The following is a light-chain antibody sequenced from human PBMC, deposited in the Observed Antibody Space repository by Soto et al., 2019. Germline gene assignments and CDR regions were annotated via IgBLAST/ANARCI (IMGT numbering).Light chain of an antibody. J-gene: IGKJ1*01. V-gene: IGKV1-5*01. CDR3: QQYNGYSRT. CDR2: GAS. CDR1: QSISSL. Sequence: DIQMTQFPSTLSASVGDRVTITCRASQSISSLLAWYQQKPGKAPKLLIYGASSLERGVPSRFSGSGSGTEFTLTISSLQPDDFATYYCQQYNGYSRTFGQGTKVEIK.